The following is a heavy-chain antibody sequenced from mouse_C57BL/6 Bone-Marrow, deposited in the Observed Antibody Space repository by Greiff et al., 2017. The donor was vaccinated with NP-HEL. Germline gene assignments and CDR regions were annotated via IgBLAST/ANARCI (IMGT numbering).Heavy chain of an antibody. Sequence: VKLQQPGAELVKPGASVKLSCKASGYTFTSYWMHWVKQRPGQGLEWIGMIHPNSGSTNYNEKFKSKATLTVDKSSSTAYMQLSSLTSEDSAVYYCARGGYYDWFAYWGQGTLVTVSA. V-gene: IGHV1-64*01. J-gene: IGHJ3*01. CDR3: ARGGYYDWFAY. CDR1: GYTFTSYW. D-gene: IGHD2-3*01. CDR2: IHPNSGST.